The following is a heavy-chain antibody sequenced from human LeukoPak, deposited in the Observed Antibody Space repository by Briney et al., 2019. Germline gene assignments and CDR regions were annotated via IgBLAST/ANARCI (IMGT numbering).Heavy chain of an antibody. CDR3: ARLGAGPTYYDFWSGYSSFYFDY. CDR1: GGSTSSGNYY. V-gene: IGHV4-39*02. Sequence: SETLSLTCTVSGGSTSSGNYYWGWIRQPPGKGLEWVGGISSSGNTYYNPSLKSRITISIDTSKNHFSLKLSSVSAADTAVYYCARLGAGPTYYDFWSGYSSFYFDYWGQGTLVTVSS. CDR2: ISSSGNT. J-gene: IGHJ4*02. D-gene: IGHD3-3*01.